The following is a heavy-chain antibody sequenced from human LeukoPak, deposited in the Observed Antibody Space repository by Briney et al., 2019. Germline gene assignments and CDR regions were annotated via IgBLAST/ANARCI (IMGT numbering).Heavy chain of an antibody. D-gene: IGHD1-7*01. J-gene: IGHJ4*02. Sequence: GGSLRLSCAASGFTFSSYAMSWVRQAPGKGLEWVSAISASGYSTYYADSVKGRFTISRDNPKKTLYLQMNSLRAEDTAIFYCAKDVYNWNFYFDYWGQGTLVTVSS. CDR2: ISASGYST. CDR1: GFTFSSYA. CDR3: AKDVYNWNFYFDY. V-gene: IGHV3-23*01.